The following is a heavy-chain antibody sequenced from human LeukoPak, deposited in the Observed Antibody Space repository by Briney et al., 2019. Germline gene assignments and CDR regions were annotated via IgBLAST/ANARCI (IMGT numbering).Heavy chain of an antibody. D-gene: IGHD1-26*01. CDR1: GGPISSYY. V-gene: IGHV4-59*08. Sequence: SETLSLTCTVSGGPISSYYWSWIRQPPGKGLEWIGYIYYSGSTNYNPSLKSRVTISVDTSKNQFSLKLSSVTAADTAVYYCARHVGDSNWFDPWGQGTLVTVSS. CDR2: IYYSGST. CDR3: ARHVGDSNWFDP. J-gene: IGHJ5*02.